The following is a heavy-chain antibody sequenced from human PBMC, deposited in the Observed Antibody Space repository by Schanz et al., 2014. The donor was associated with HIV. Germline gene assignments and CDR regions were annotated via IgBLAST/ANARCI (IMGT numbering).Heavy chain of an antibody. Sequence: EVQLLESGGGLVLSGGPLRLSCAASGFSFSNSAMTWVRQAPGKGPEWVSAISGSGGSKYYADSVKGRFTISRDNSKNTLYLQMNSLRAEDTAVYYCAKGGRDILSYYGMDVWGQGTTVTVSS. CDR2: ISGSGGSK. V-gene: IGHV3-23*01. CDR3: AKGGRDILSYYGMDV. D-gene: IGHD2-15*01. J-gene: IGHJ6*02. CDR1: GFSFSNSA.